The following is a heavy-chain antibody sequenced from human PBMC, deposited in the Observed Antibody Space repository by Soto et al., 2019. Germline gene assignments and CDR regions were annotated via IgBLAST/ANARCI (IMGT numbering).Heavy chain of an antibody. J-gene: IGHJ6*02. D-gene: IGHD6-13*01. Sequence: GXSVKVSCKASGYSFTGYYMHWVRQAPGQGLEWMGWINPNSGGTNYAQKFQGRVTMTRDTSISTAYMELSRLRSDDTAMYYCARDLSSPATEALYYYYYGLEVWGQGTTVTV. CDR1: GYSFTGYY. CDR3: ARDLSSPATEALYYYYYGLEV. CDR2: INPNSGGT. V-gene: IGHV1-2*02.